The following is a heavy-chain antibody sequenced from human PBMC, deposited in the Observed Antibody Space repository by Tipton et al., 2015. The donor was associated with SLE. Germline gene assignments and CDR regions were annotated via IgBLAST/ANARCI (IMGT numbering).Heavy chain of an antibody. J-gene: IGHJ4*02. D-gene: IGHD3-9*01. CDR2: VHISGST. CDR1: GGSISSGNYY. V-gene: IGHV4-61*02. Sequence: TLSLTCTVSGGSISSGNYYWGWIRQPAGKALEWIGRVHISGSTNYNPSLKSRVTLSPDTSKNQFSLKLTSVTAADTALYYCARGGFDWGFPYFDFWGQGVLVTVS. CDR3: ARGGFDWGFPYFDF.